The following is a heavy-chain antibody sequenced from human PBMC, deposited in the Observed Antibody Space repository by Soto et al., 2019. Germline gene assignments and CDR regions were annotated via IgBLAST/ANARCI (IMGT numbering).Heavy chain of an antibody. J-gene: IGHJ3*02. CDR2: ISSSSSYT. CDR3: ARVKGGYTPDYDAFDI. V-gene: IGHV3-11*05. Sequence: QVQLVESGGGLVKPGESLRLSCAASGFTFSDYYMSWIRQAPGKGLEWVSYISSSSSYTNYADSVKGRFTISRDNAKNSLYLQMNSLRAEDTAVYYCARVKGGYTPDYDAFDIWGQGTMVTVSS. D-gene: IGHD1-26*01. CDR1: GFTFSDYY.